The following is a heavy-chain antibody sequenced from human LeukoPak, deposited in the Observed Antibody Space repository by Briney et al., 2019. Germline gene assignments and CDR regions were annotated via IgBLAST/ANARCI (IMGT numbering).Heavy chain of an antibody. Sequence: ASVKVSCKASGYTFTSYAINWVRQAPGQGLEWMGWINTNTGNPTYARGFTGRFVFSLDTSVSTAYLQISSLKAEDTAVYYCARDYYGSGSYYWFGPWGQGTLVTVSS. J-gene: IGHJ5*02. CDR2: INTNTGNP. CDR3: ARDYYGSGSYYWFGP. D-gene: IGHD3-10*01. CDR1: GYTFTSYA. V-gene: IGHV7-4-1*02.